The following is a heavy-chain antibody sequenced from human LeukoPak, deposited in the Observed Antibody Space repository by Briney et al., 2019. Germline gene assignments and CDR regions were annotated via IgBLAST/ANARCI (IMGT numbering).Heavy chain of an antibody. D-gene: IGHD3-22*01. CDR3: ATSDYYDTRGHPHDAFDI. Sequence: QPGGSLRVSCAASGFTFSSYAMIWVRQAPGKGLQGVSSLSGSGGSASYADSVKGRFTISRDNSKDTLYLQMNSLSAEDTAVYYCATSDYYDTRGHPHDAFDIWGQGTMVTVSS. V-gene: IGHV3-23*01. CDR2: LSGSGGSA. J-gene: IGHJ3*02. CDR1: GFTFSSYA.